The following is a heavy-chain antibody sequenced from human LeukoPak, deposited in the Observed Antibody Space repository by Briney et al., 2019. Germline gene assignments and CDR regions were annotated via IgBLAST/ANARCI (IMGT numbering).Heavy chain of an antibody. CDR1: GASFSGYY. Sequence: SETLSLTCAVYGASFSGYYWSWIRQPPGKGLEWIGEINHSGTTNYSPSLKSRVTISVDTSKKHFSLTLSSVTAADTAVYYCYGSGSNFDYWGQGTLVTVSS. V-gene: IGHV4-34*01. D-gene: IGHD3-10*01. CDR2: INHSGTT. J-gene: IGHJ4*02. CDR3: YGSGSNFDY.